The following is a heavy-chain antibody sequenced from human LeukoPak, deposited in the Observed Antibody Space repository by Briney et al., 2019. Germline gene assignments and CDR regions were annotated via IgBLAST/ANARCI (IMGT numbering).Heavy chain of an antibody. CDR3: ARRSPLNTAMALAAFDY. CDR2: ISSNGGST. Sequence: GGSLRLSCAASGFTFSSYAMHWVRQAPGKGLEYVSAISSNGGSTYYANSVKGRFTISRDNSKNTLYLQMGSLRAEDMAVYYCARRSPLNTAMALAAFDYWGQGTLVTVSS. D-gene: IGHD5-18*01. CDR1: GFTFSSYA. V-gene: IGHV3-64*01. J-gene: IGHJ4*02.